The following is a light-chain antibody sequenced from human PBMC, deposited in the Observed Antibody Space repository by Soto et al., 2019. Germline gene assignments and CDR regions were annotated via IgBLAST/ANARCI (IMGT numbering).Light chain of an antibody. V-gene: IGLV2-14*01. CDR3: TSYTSSNTYV. J-gene: IGLJ1*01. CDR2: DVS. Sequence: QSVLTQPASVSGSPGQSITISCTGTSSDVGGYNYVSWYQQHPGKALKLMIYDVSNRPSGISNRFSGSKSGITASLTISGLLPEDEADYYCTSYTSSNTYVFGTGTKVTVL. CDR1: SSDVGGYNY.